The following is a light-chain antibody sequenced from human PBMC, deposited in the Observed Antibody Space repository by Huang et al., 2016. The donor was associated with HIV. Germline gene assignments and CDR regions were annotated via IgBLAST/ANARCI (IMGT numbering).Light chain of an antibody. CDR3: HQYNNWLLS. Sequence: EIVMTQSPATLSVSPGDRVTRSCRANRSVSTNLAWYQQRPGQAPRLLIYGSATRAPGIPARFSGSGSGTDFSLTISSLQSEDFALYYCHQYNNWLLSFGGGTRVDI. J-gene: IGKJ4*01. CDR2: GSA. V-gene: IGKV3-15*01. CDR1: RSVSTN.